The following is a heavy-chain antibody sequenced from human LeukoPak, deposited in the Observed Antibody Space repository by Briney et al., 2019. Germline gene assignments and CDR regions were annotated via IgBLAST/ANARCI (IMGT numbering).Heavy chain of an antibody. CDR2: INHSGST. CDR3: ARSTSSGWYDY. Sequence: SETLSLTCAVYGGSFSGYYWSWIRQPPGKGLEWIGEINHSGSTNYNPSLKSRVTISVDTSKNQFSLKLSSVTAADTAVYYCARSTSSGWYDYWGQGTLVIVSS. V-gene: IGHV4-34*01. J-gene: IGHJ4*02. D-gene: IGHD6-19*01. CDR1: GGSFSGYY.